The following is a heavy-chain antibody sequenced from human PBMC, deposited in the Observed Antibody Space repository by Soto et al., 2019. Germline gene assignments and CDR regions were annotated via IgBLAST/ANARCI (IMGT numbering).Heavy chain of an antibody. CDR3: ARDRTDNFSSYDAFDS. CDR2: ISYTGST. D-gene: IGHD1-20*01. V-gene: IGHV4-61*01. J-gene: IGHJ3*02. Sequence: SDTLSRTCSVSVGSVSTGSHYCSWIRQPPGKGLEWIAYISYTGSTNYNPSLKSRVTISVDTSKNQFSLRLDSVTAADTAVYYCARDRTDNFSSYDAFDSWGQRTWVTV. CDR1: VGSVSTGSHY.